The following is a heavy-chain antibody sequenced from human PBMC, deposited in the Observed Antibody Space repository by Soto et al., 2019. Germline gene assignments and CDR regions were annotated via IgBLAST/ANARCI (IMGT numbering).Heavy chain of an antibody. D-gene: IGHD6-13*01. J-gene: IGHJ4*02. CDR1: GFSLSTSGVG. V-gene: IGHV2-5*02. CDR3: AHLSSSWMCFHS. CDR2: IYWDDDK. Sequence: SGPTRVNPTQTLTLTCTFSGFSLSTSGVGVGWIRQPPGKALEWLALIYWDDDKRYSPSLKSRLTITKDTSKNQVVLTMTNMDPVDTATYYFAHLSSSWMCFHSRGQGLLVTSPQ.